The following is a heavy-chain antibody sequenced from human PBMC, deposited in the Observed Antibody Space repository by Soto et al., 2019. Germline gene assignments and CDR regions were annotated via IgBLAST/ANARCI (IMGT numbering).Heavy chain of an antibody. CDR2: INHSGST. J-gene: IGHJ4*02. V-gene: IGHV4-34*01. D-gene: IGHD6-19*01. Sequence: QVQLQQWGAGLLKPSETLSLTCAVYGGSFSGYYWSWIRQPPGKGLEWIGEINHSGSTNYNPSLNSRVTISVDTSKNQFALKLSSVTAADTAVYYCARGEAEAVAGPLPDNGDWGQGTLVTVSS. CDR3: ARGEAEAVAGPLPDNGD. CDR1: GGSFSGYY.